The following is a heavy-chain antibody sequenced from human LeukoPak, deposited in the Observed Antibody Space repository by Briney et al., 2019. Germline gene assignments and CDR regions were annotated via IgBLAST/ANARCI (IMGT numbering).Heavy chain of an antibody. CDR3: AKDSGYDYMDS. J-gene: IGHJ4*02. CDR1: GFTFRAYA. V-gene: IGHV3-23*01. CDR2: ITGLGGST. Sequence: GGSLRLSCAASGFTFRAYAMSWVRQAPGEGLEWVSSITGLGGSTFYADSVKGRFTFSRDNSNNMLYLQMNSLRTDDTAVYYCAKDSGYDYMDSWGQGTLVIVSS. D-gene: IGHD5-12*01.